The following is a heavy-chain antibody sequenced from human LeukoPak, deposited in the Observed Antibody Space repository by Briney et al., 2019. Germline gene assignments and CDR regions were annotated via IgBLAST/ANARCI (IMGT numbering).Heavy chain of an antibody. D-gene: IGHD4-17*01. J-gene: IGHJ4*02. CDR1: GFTFDDYA. CDR3: AKGTDLLRSHFDY. Sequence: GGSLRLSCAASGFTFDDYAMHGVRQAPGKGLEWVSGISWNSGSIGYADSVKGRFTISRDNAKNSLYLQMNSLRAEDMALYYCAKGTDLLRSHFDYWGQGTLVTVSS. V-gene: IGHV3-9*03. CDR2: ISWNSGSI.